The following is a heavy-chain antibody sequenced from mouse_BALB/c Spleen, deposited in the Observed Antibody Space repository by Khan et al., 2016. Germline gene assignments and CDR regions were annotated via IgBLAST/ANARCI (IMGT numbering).Heavy chain of an antibody. J-gene: IGHJ4*01. CDR2: IISNGGST. CDR1: GFTFSTYA. Sequence: EVELVESGGGLVQPGGSLKLPCAASGFTFSTYAMSWVRQTPDKRLELVATIISNGGSTYYPDNVKGRFTISRDNAKNTLYLQMSVREAEDTAMYCCARERQAVDYWGQGTSVTVAS. CDR3: ARERQAVDY. D-gene: IGHD1-2*01. V-gene: IGHV5-6-3*01.